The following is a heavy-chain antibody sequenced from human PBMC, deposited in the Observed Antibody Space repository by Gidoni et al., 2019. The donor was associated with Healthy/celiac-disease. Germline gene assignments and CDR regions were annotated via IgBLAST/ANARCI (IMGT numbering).Heavy chain of an antibody. J-gene: IGHJ4*02. CDR1: GGTFSSHA. Sequence: QEQLVQSGAEVKKPGSSVKVSCKASGGTFSSHAIVWVRQAPGQGLEWMGGIIPIFGRTNYAQKFQGRVTITADKFTSTAYMELSSLRSEDTAVYYCARARRETGYSTSWYLSYFDYWGQGTLVTVSS. D-gene: IGHD6-13*01. CDR2: IIPIFGRT. CDR3: ARARRETGYSTSWYLSYFDY. V-gene: IGHV1-69*06.